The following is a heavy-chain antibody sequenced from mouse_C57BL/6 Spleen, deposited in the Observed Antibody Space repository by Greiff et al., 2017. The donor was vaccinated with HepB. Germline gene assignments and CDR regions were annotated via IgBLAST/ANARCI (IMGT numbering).Heavy chain of an antibody. CDR3: ARIATVVATAMDY. CDR2: ISSGSSTI. Sequence: DVHLVESGGGLVKPGGSLKLSCAASGFTFSDYGMHWVRQAPEKGLEWVAYISSGSSTIYYADTVKGRFTISRDNAKDTLFLQMTSLRSEDTAMYYCARIATVVATAMDYWGQGTSVTVSS. CDR1: GFTFSDYG. V-gene: IGHV5-17*01. J-gene: IGHJ4*01. D-gene: IGHD1-1*01.